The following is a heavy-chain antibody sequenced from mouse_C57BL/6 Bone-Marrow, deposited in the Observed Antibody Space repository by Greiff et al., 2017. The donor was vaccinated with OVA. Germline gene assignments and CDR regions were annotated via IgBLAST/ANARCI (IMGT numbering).Heavy chain of an antibody. J-gene: IGHJ1*03. CDR2: INPGSGGT. CDR3: ARYFDV. CDR1: GYAFTNYL. Sequence: VKLQESGAELVRPGTSVKVSCKASGYAFTNYLIEWVKQRPGQGLEWIGVINPGSGGTNYNEKFKGKATLTADKSSSTAYMQLSSLTSEDSAVYFCARYFDVWGTGTTVTVSS. V-gene: IGHV1-54*01.